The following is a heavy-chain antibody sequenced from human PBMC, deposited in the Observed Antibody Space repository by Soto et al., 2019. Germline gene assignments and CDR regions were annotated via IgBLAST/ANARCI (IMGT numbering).Heavy chain of an antibody. Sequence: QVQLVQSGAEVKKPGSSLKVSCKASGGVFRNYAINWVRQAPGQGLEWMGGIIPVFGTADYPQKFQGRVTITADESTTTAYMELTSLKTEDTAVYFCARDRWGSYSFESWGQGTLVTVAS. D-gene: IGHD1-26*01. CDR3: ARDRWGSYSFES. CDR2: IIPVFGTA. CDR1: GGVFRNYA. J-gene: IGHJ5*01. V-gene: IGHV1-69*01.